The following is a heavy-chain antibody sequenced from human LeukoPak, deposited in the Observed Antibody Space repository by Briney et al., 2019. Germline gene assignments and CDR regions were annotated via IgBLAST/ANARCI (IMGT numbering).Heavy chain of an antibody. CDR1: GFTFSSYA. CDR3: AHPTAYSSRWYGNWFDP. Sequence: PGGALRLSCAASGFTFSSYAMSWVRQAPWKGLEGVSAISGGGGSTYYADSLKGRFTISRDNSKNTLYLQMNSLRAEDTAVYYCAHPTAYSSRWYGNWFDPWGQGTLVTVSS. J-gene: IGHJ5*02. CDR2: ISGGGGST. D-gene: IGHD6-13*01. V-gene: IGHV3-23*01.